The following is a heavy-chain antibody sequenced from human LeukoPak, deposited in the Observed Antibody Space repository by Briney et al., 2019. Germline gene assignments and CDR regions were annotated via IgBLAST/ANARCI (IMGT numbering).Heavy chain of an antibody. D-gene: IGHD5-24*01. CDR1: GFTFSSYA. CDR2: ISYDGSNK. Sequence: GRSLRLSCAASGFTFSSYAMHWVRQAPGKGLEWVAVISYDGSNKYYADSVRGRFTISRDNSKNTLYLQMNSLSAEDTAVYYCASGKRHNQANDYWGQGTLVTVSS. CDR3: ASGKRHNQANDY. V-gene: IGHV3-30*04. J-gene: IGHJ4*02.